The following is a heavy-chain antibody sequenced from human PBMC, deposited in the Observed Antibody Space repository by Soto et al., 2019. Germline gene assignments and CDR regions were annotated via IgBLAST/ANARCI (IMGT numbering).Heavy chain of an antibody. V-gene: IGHV3-43D*04. CDR3: AKDGGYRDGWLGYSDY. D-gene: IGHD6-19*01. Sequence: EVQLVESGGVVVQFGGSLRLSCAASGFTFDDYAMHWVRQAPGKGLEWVSLITREGATTFYADYVKGRFTISRDNSKNSHYLQMNSLRHEDSDLYYCAKDGGYRDGWLGYSDYWGQGTLVPVSS. J-gene: IGHJ4*02. CDR1: GFTFDDYA. CDR2: ITREGATT.